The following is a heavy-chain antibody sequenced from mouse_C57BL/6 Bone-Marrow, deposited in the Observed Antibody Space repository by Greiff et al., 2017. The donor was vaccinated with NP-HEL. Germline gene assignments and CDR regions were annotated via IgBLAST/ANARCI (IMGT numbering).Heavy chain of an antibody. J-gene: IGHJ2*01. V-gene: IGHV1-55*01. Sequence: QVQLQQSGAELVKPGASVKMSCKASGYTFTSYWITWVKQRPGQGLEWIGDIYPGSGSTNYNEKFKSKATLAVDTSSSTAYMQLSSLTSEDSAVYYCARWGYYLGYWGRGTALTVSS. CDR3: ARWGYYLGY. CDR2: IYPGSGST. CDR1: GYTFTSYW.